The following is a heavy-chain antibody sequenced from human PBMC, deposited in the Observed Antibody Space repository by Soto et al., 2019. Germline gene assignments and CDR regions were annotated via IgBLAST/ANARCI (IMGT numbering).Heavy chain of an antibody. CDR3: ARASKSGYYGSGSYYRMQYNWFDP. Sequence: SETLSLTCAVYGGSFSGYYWSWIRQPPGKGLEWIGDINHSGSTNYNPSLKSRVTISVDTSKNQFSLKLSSVTAADTAVYYCARASKSGYYGSGSYYRMQYNWFDPWGQGTLVTVSS. J-gene: IGHJ5*02. V-gene: IGHV4-34*01. CDR2: INHSGST. CDR1: GGSFSGYY. D-gene: IGHD3-10*01.